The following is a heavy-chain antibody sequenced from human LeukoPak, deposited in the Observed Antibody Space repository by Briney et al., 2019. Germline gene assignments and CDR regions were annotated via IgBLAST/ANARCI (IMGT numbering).Heavy chain of an antibody. J-gene: IGHJ6*03. V-gene: IGHV3-23*01. CDR2: ISDTGGST. D-gene: IGHD6-13*01. Sequence: GGSLRLSCAASGFTFSSYCMNWVRQATGKGLEWVSSISDTGGSTWHADSVKGRFTISRDNSKNTLYLQMNSLRAEDTAVYYCAKKFSSSSNAYYMDVWGNGTTVTIPS. CDR1: GFTFSSYC. CDR3: AKKFSSSSNAYYMDV.